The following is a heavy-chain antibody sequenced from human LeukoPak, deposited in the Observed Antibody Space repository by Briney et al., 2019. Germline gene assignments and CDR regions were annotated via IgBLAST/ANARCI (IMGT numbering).Heavy chain of an antibody. J-gene: IGHJ6*03. V-gene: IGHV1-69*13. Sequence: GASVKVSCRASGYTFTSYDINWVRQAPGQGLEWMGGIIPIFGTANYAQKFQGRVTITADESTSTAYMELSSLRSEDTAVYYCARTVVANYYYYYYMDVWGKGTTVTVSS. CDR3: ARTVVANYYYYYYMDV. D-gene: IGHD2-21*01. CDR2: IIPIFGTA. CDR1: GYTFTSYD.